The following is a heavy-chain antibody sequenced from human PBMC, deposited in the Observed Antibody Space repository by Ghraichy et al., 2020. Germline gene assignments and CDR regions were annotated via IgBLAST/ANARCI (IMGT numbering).Heavy chain of an antibody. CDR2: ISSSSSYI. J-gene: IGHJ4*02. CDR1: GFTFSSYS. V-gene: IGHV3-21*01. Sequence: LSLTCAASGFTFSSYSMNWVRQAPGKGLEWVSSISSSSSYIYYADSVKGRFTISRDNAKNSLYLQMNSLRAEDTAVYYCARDGSGVRDYWGQGTLVTVSS. CDR3: ARDGSGVRDY. D-gene: IGHD2-2*03.